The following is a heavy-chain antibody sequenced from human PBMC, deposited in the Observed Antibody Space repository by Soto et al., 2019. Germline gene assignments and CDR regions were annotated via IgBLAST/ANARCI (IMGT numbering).Heavy chain of an antibody. J-gene: IGHJ4*02. CDR1: GFNFGNNW. CDR2: MNSDGRTT. Sequence: GGSLRLSCAASGFNFGNNWMHWVRQAPGKGLEWVSRMNSDGRTTNYADSVKGRFTVSRDNAKDTLYLQMNSLRAEDTAVYYCATAEVDYWGPGTLVTVSS. CDR3: ATAEVDY. V-gene: IGHV3-74*01.